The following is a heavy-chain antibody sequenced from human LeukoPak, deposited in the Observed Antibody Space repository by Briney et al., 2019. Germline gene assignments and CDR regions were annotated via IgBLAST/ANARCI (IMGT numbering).Heavy chain of an antibody. V-gene: IGHV4-4*08. Sequence: SETLSLTCFVSGASISRHYWTWMRHTPGQGLHWIGYIHSTGTTNYNPSPKSRVTMSLDTSKNQFSLRLNSVAAADTAVYYCARSEYVWGGYRLDFWGQGALVTVSS. D-gene: IGHD3-16*02. CDR1: GASISRHY. J-gene: IGHJ4*02. CDR3: ARSEYVWGGYRLDF. CDR2: IHSTGTT.